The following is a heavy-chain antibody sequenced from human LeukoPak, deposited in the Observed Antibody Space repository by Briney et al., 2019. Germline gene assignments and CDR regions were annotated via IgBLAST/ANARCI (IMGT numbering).Heavy chain of an antibody. V-gene: IGHV4-59*08. D-gene: IGHD6-13*01. Sequence: PSETLSLTCTVSGGSISTYYWSWIRQPPGKGLEWIGYICYSGSTNYNPSLKSRVTISVDTSKNQLSLKLSSVTAADTAVYYCARTIAAAGSDWFDPWGQGTLVTVSS. CDR3: ARTIAAAGSDWFDP. CDR2: ICYSGST. CDR1: GGSISTYY. J-gene: IGHJ5*02.